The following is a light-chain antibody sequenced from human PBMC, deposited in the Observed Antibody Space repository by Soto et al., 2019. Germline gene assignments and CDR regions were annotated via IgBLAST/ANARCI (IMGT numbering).Light chain of an antibody. V-gene: IGKV3D-20*02. CDR2: DAS. CDR3: QQRSNWPRT. CDR1: QSVSSSY. J-gene: IGKJ1*01. Sequence: EIVLTHSPVTLSLSPGERATLSCSTSQSVSSSYLAWYQQKPGQAPRLLIYDASNRATGIPARFSGSGSGTDFTLTISSLEPEDFAVYYCQQRSNWPRTFGQGTKVDIK.